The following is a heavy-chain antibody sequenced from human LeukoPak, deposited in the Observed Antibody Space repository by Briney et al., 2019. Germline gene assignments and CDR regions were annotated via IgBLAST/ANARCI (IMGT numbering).Heavy chain of an antibody. CDR2: ISSSGSTI. CDR3: ARVANSGYDSMGSGFDP. J-gene: IGHJ5*02. Sequence: GGSLRLSCAASGFTFSSYEMNWVRRAPGKGLEWVSYISSSGSTIYYADSVKGRFTISRDNAKNSLYLQMNSLRAEDTAVYYCARVANSGYDSMGSGFDPWGQGTLVTVSS. V-gene: IGHV3-48*03. CDR1: GFTFSSYE. D-gene: IGHD5-12*01.